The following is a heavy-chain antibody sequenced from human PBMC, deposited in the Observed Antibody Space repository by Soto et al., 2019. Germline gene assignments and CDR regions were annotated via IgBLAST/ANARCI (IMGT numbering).Heavy chain of an antibody. D-gene: IGHD3-10*01. V-gene: IGHV1-69*01. CDR1: GYTFSDYA. Sequence: QVQLVQSGAEVKKPGSSVKVSCKASGYTFSDYAISWVRQALGQGLEWMGGIIPVYGTSNYAQKFQGRVSIIADESTSTVYMELSSLRSDDTAVYYCARDFGKGNYYYYGLDVWGQGTTVTVSS. CDR3: ARDFGKGNYYYYGLDV. J-gene: IGHJ6*02. CDR2: IIPVYGTS.